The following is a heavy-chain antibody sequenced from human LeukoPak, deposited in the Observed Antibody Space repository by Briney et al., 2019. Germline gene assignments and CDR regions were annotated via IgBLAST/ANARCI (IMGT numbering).Heavy chain of an antibody. Sequence: GRSLRLSCAASGFTVSSNYMSWVRQAPGKGLEWVSVFYSGGSTYYADSVKGRFTISRDNSKNTLYLQMNSLRAEDTAVYYCARSTPGIAAAGGSDNFDYWGQGTLVTVSS. CDR1: GFTVSSNY. D-gene: IGHD6-13*01. J-gene: IGHJ4*02. V-gene: IGHV3-66*01. CDR3: ARSTPGIAAAGGSDNFDY. CDR2: FYSGGST.